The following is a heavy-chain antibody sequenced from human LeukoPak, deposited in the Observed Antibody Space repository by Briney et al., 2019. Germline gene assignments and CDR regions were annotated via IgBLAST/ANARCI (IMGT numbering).Heavy chain of an antibody. J-gene: IGHJ4*02. V-gene: IGHV4-34*01. D-gene: IGHD4/OR15-4a*01. CDR1: GESFSGYY. CDR3: ARLNSRDYIDY. CDR2: INHSGST. Sequence: SETLSLTCAVYGESFSGYYWSWIRQPPGKGLEWIGEINHSGSTNYNPSLKSRVTISGDTSKNQFSLKLNSVTAADTAVYYCARLNSRDYIDYWGQGTLVTVSS.